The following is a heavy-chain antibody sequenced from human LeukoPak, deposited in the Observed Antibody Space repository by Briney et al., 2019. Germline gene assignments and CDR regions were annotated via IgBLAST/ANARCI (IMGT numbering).Heavy chain of an antibody. J-gene: IGHJ4*02. CDR1: GGSISSYY. CDR2: IYYSGST. V-gene: IGHV4-59*08. Sequence: SETLSLTCTVSGGSISSYYWSWIRQPPGKGLEWIGYIYYSGSTNYNPSLKSRVTISVDTSKNQFSLKLSSVTAADTAVYYCARAVGDYYSFSFDYWGQGTLVTVSS. CDR3: ARAVGDYYSFSFDY. D-gene: IGHD4-17*01.